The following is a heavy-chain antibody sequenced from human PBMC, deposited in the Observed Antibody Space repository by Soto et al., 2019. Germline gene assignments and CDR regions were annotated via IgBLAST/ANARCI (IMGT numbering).Heavy chain of an antibody. Sequence: PWETLSLTCAVSGGSISSGGYSWSWIRQPPGKGLEWIGYIYHSGSTYYNPSLKSRVTISVDRSKNQFSLKLSSVTAADTAVYYCARDPRGYSFDIWGQGTMVTVSS. V-gene: IGHV4-30-2*01. CDR2: IYHSGST. CDR1: GGSISSGGYS. CDR3: ARDPRGYSFDI. J-gene: IGHJ3*02. D-gene: IGHD5-12*01.